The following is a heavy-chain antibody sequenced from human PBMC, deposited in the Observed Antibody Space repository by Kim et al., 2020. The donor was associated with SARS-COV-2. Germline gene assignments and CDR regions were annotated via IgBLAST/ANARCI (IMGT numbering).Heavy chain of an antibody. CDR2: ISDDGSKK. CDR1: GFTFISYG. V-gene: IGHV3-30*03. J-gene: IGHJ6*02. Sequence: GGSLRLSCAASGFTFISYGMHWVRQAPGKGLEWVAVISDDGSKKYHADSVKGRFTISRDNSKNTLYLQMNSLRAGDTAVYYCAVSLFDYSSASCQTYYYYGMDVWGQGTTVTVSS. D-gene: IGHD2-2*01. CDR3: AVSLFDYSSASCQTYYYYGMDV.